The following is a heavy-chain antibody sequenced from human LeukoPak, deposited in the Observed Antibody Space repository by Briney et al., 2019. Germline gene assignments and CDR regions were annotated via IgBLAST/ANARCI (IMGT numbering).Heavy chain of an antibody. J-gene: IGHJ4*02. D-gene: IGHD2/OR15-2a*01. CDR2: ISWNSGSI. CDR3: VSFYETY. V-gene: IGHV3-9*01. Sequence: GRSLRLSCAASGFTFDDYAMHWVRQAPGKGLEWVSGISWNSGSIGYADSVKGRFTISKDNAKNTVYLQMNSLRAEDTAVYYCVSFYETYWGRGTLVTVSS. CDR1: GFTFDDYA.